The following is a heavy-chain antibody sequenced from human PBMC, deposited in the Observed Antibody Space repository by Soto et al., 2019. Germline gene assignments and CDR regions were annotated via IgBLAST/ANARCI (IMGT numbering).Heavy chain of an antibody. Sequence: GGSLRLSCAASGFTFSSYAMSWVRQAPGKGLEWVSAISGSGGSTYYADSVKGRFTISRDNSKNTLYLQMNSLRAEDTAVYYCAKDRWGKQLNQDWYFDLWGRGTLVTVSS. CDR1: GFTFSSYA. J-gene: IGHJ2*01. CDR3: AKDRWGKQLNQDWYFDL. V-gene: IGHV3-23*01. D-gene: IGHD3-16*01. CDR2: ISGSGGST.